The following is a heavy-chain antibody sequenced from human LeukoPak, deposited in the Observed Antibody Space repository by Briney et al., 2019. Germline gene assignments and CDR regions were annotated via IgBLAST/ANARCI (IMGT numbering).Heavy chain of an antibody. J-gene: IGHJ5*02. CDR1: GFTFTSYW. CDR2: IYPGDSDT. D-gene: IGHD6-13*01. CDR3: ARRGVGIADNWFDP. V-gene: IGHV5-51*01. Sequence: GGSLRLSCAASGFTFTSYWIGWVRQMPGKGLEWMGIIYPGDSDTRYSPSFQGQVTMSADKSISTAYLQWRSLKASDTAMYYCARRGVGIADNWFDPWGQGTLVTVSS.